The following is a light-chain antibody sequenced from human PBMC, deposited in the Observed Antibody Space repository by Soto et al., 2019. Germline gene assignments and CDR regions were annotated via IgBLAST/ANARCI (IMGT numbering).Light chain of an antibody. CDR1: QSITSSY. J-gene: IGKJ1*01. Sequence: IVLTQSPGTLSMSPGERATLSCRASQSITSSYLAWYQQKPGQAPRPLTSGTFSRATGIPDRFSGSGSGTDFTLTINRLEPEDFAVYYCQKYGSPLWTFGQGTKVDI. V-gene: IGKV3-20*01. CDR3: QKYGSPLWT. CDR2: GTF.